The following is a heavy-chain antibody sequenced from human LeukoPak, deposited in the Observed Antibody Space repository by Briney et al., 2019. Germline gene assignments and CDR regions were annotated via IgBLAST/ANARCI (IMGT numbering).Heavy chain of an antibody. J-gene: IGHJ4*02. Sequence: ASVKVSCKASGYTFTGYYMHWVRRAPGQGLEWMGIINPSGGSTSYAQKFQGRVTMTRDTSTSTVYMELSSLRSEDTAVYYCASWGFMGDYGSGSAYYFDYWGQGTLVTVSS. CDR3: ASWGFMGDYGSGSAYYFDY. D-gene: IGHD3-10*01. V-gene: IGHV1-46*03. CDR1: GYTFTGYY. CDR2: INPSGGST.